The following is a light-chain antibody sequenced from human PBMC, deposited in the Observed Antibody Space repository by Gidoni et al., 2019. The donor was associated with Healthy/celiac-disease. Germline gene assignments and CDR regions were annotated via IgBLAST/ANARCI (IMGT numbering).Light chain of an antibody. Sequence: QSVLTQPPSASGTPGQRVTISCSGSSSNLGSNTVNWYQQLPGTAPNLLIYSNNQRPSVVPDRFSGSKSGTSASLAISGLQSEDEADYYCAAWDDSLNGRVFGGGTKLTVL. CDR2: SNN. V-gene: IGLV1-44*01. J-gene: IGLJ3*02. CDR3: AAWDDSLNGRV. CDR1: SSNLGSNT.